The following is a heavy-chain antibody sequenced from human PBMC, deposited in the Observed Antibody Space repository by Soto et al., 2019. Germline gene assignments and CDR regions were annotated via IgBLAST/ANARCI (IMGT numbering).Heavy chain of an antibody. J-gene: IGHJ6*02. V-gene: IGHV3-33*01. D-gene: IGHD6-13*01. Sequence: QVQLVESGGGVVQSGRSLRLSCAASGFTFSSYGMHWVRQAPGKGLEWVAVIWYDGSNKYYADSVKGRFTISRDNSKNTLYLQMNSLRAEDTAVYYCARDQYSSSWYDYYYYGMDVWGQGTTVTVSS. CDR1: GFTFSSYG. CDR3: ARDQYSSSWYDYYYYGMDV. CDR2: IWYDGSNK.